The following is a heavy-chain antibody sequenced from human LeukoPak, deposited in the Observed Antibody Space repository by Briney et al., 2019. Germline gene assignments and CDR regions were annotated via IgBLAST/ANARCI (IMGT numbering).Heavy chain of an antibody. CDR3: AKDRTMGYCSGGRCAYFDY. J-gene: IGHJ4*02. Sequence: HTGGSLRLSCAASGFLFSSYAMSWVRQAPGKGLEWVSGISGNGGYTYYADSVKGRFTISRDNSKNTLYLQMNSLRAEDTAVYYCAKDRTMGYCSGGRCAYFDYWGQGTLVTVSS. V-gene: IGHV3-23*01. CDR1: GFLFSSYA. CDR2: ISGNGGYT. D-gene: IGHD2-15*01.